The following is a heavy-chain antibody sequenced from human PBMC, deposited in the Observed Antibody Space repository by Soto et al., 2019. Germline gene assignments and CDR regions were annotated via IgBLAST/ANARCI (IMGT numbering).Heavy chain of an antibody. CDR3: AREFSNGVDV. J-gene: IGHJ6*02. Sequence: QVQLVESGGGVVQPGRSLRLSCAAYGFTFSNYGMHWVRQAPGKGLEWGAVIWNDGTNKYYADSVKGRFTISRDNSKDTLYLQMNSLSPEDTSVYYCAREFSNGVDVWGQGTTVTVSS. CDR1: GFTFSNYG. CDR2: IWNDGTNK. V-gene: IGHV3-33*01.